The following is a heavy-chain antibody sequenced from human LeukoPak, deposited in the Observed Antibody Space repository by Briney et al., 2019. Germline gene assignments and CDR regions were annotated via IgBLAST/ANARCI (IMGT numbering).Heavy chain of an antibody. CDR3: ASHCSGGSCYSKVWFDP. V-gene: IGHV1-69*02. CDR1: GYTFSGYY. D-gene: IGHD2-15*01. Sequence: SVKVSCKASGYTFSGYYMHWVRQAPGQGLEWMGRIIPILGIANYAQKFQGRVTITADKSTSTAYMELSSLRSEDTAVYYCASHCSGGSCYSKVWFDPWGQGTLVTVSS. CDR2: IIPILGIA. J-gene: IGHJ5*02.